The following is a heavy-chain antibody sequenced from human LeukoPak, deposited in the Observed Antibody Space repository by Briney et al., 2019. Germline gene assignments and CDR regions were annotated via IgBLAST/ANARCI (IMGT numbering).Heavy chain of an antibody. D-gene: IGHD5-18*01. CDR1: GGSISSYY. CDR3: ARGRLDTAMVSSNWFDP. CDR2: IYYSGST. J-gene: IGHJ5*02. Sequence: SETLSLTCTVSGGSISSYYWSWIRQPPGKGLEWIGYIYYSGSTNYNPSLKSRVTMSVDTSKNQFSLKLSSVTAADTAVYYCARGRLDTAMVSSNWFDPWGQGTLVTVSS. V-gene: IGHV4-59*12.